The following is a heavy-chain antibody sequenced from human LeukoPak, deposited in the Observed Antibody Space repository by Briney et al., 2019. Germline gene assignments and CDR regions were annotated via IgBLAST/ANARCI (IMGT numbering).Heavy chain of an antibody. CDR2: MNPNSGNT. Sequence: ASVKVSCKASGYTFTNHDINWVRQATGQGLEWMGWMNPNSGNTGYAQKFQGRVTITRNTSISTAYMELSSLRSEDTAVYYCARGLYDSSGYYYVNYYYYMDVWGKGTTVTVSS. J-gene: IGHJ6*03. D-gene: IGHD3-22*01. CDR3: ARGLYDSSGYYYVNYYYYMDV. V-gene: IGHV1-8*03. CDR1: GYTFTNHD.